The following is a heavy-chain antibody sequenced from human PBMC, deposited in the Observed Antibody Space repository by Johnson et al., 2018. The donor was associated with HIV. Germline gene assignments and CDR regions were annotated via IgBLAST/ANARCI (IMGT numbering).Heavy chain of an antibody. J-gene: IGHJ3*02. Sequence: QVLLVESGGGVVQPGRSLRLSCAASGFPFSSYAMHWVRQAPGKGLEWVAVISYAATNKYYADSVKGLFTISSDNSENTLYLQMNSLRPDDTAVYYCARGNGYGPSVAGAFDIWGQGTMVTVSS. CDR3: ARGNGYGPSVAGAFDI. D-gene: IGHD5-12*01. CDR2: ISYAATNK. V-gene: IGHV3-30-3*01. CDR1: GFPFSSYA.